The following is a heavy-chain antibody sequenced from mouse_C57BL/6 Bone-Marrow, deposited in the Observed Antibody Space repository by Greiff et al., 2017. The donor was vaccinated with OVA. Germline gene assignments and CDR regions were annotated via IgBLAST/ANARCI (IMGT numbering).Heavy chain of an antibody. CDR2: ISDGGSYT. Sequence: EVHLVESGGGLVKPGGSLKLSCAASGFTFSSYAMSWVRQTPEKRLEWVATISDGGSYTYYPDNVKGRFTISRDNAKNNLYLQMSHLKSEDTAMYYCANDPFYGNGYYFDYWGQGTTLTVSS. J-gene: IGHJ2*01. D-gene: IGHD2-1*01. CDR3: ANDPFYGNGYYFDY. V-gene: IGHV5-4*01. CDR1: GFTFSSYA.